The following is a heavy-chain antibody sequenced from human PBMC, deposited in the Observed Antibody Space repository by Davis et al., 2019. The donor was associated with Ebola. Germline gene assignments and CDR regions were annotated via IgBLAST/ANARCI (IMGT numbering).Heavy chain of an antibody. CDR2: INHSGST. CDR3: ARGQTYYDFWSGYYHYYYGMDV. Sequence: SETLSLTCAVYGGSFSGYYWSWIRQPPGKGLEWIGEINHSGSTNYNPSLKSRVTISVDTSKNQFSLKLSSVTAADTAVYYCARGQTYYDFWSGYYHYYYGMDVWGQRTTVTVSS. D-gene: IGHD3-3*01. V-gene: IGHV4-34*01. J-gene: IGHJ6*02. CDR1: GGSFSGYY.